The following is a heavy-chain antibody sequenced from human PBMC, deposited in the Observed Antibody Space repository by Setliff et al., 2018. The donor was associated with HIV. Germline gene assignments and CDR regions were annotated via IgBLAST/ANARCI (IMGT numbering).Heavy chain of an antibody. D-gene: IGHD3-10*01. Sequence: LSLSCAASAFTFSDFWMSWVRQAPGKGLEWVANIKQDGSEKKYVDSVKGRFTISRDNAKNSLYLQMDSLRAEDTAVYYCARPGAWFGDTLDIWGQGTMVTVS. J-gene: IGHJ3*02. V-gene: IGHV3-7*02. CDR1: AFTFSDFW. CDR3: ARPGAWFGDTLDI. CDR2: IKQDGSEK.